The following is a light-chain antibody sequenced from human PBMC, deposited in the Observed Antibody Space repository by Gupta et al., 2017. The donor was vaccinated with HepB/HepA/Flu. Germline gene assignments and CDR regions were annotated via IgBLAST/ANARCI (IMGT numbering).Light chain of an antibody. CDR1: QSVLFSSNDKTY. Sequence: DIVITQDPDPLAVSLGVRATINCKSSQSVLFSSNDKTYLDWYQQKPGQPPKLLIYWASTRESGVPDRFSASGSGTDFTLTISSLQAEDVAIYHCQQYYSSPPTFGQGTKLEIK. CDR3: QQYYSSPPT. V-gene: IGKV4-1*01. CDR2: WAS. J-gene: IGKJ2*01.